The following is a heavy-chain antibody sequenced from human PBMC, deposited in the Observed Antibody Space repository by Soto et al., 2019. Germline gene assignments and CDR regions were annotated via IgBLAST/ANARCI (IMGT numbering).Heavy chain of an antibody. CDR3: ARESEWLLYRFPNWFDP. D-gene: IGHD3-3*01. CDR1: GFTFSSYA. Sequence: QVQLVESGGGVVQPGRSPRLSCAASGFTFSSYAMHWVRQAPGKGLEWVAVISYDGSNKYYADSVKGRFTISRDNSKNTLYLQMNSLRAEDTAVYYCARESEWLLYRFPNWFDPWGQGTLVTVSS. J-gene: IGHJ5*02. V-gene: IGHV3-30-3*01. CDR2: ISYDGSNK.